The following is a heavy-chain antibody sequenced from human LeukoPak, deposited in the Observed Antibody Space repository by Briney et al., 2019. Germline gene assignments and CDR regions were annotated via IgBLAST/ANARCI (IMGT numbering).Heavy chain of an antibody. CDR3: ARDRTHDYGDYHWYFDL. CDR1: GFTFSSYA. J-gene: IGHJ2*01. V-gene: IGHV3-30*04. CDR2: ISYDGSNK. D-gene: IGHD4-17*01. Sequence: PGGSLRLSCAASGFTFSSYAMHWVRQAPGKGLEWVAVISYDGSNKYYADSVKGRFTISRDNSKNTLYLQMNSLRAEDTAVYYCARDRTHDYGDYHWYFDLWGRGTLVTVSS.